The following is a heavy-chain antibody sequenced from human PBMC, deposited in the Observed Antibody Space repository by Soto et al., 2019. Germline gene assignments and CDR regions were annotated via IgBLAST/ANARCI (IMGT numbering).Heavy chain of an antibody. CDR1: GFSFSTYG. CDR2: IWYDGSNK. CDR3: GRDMRVGVTRSVDY. D-gene: IGHD1-26*01. Sequence: GGSLRLSCAASGFSFSTYGMHWVRQAPGKGLEWVAVIWYDGSNKQYADSVKGRFTISRDNSKNTLYLQVNSLRAEDTAVYYCGRDMRVGVTRSVDYWGQGTLVTVPQ. J-gene: IGHJ4*02. V-gene: IGHV3-33*01.